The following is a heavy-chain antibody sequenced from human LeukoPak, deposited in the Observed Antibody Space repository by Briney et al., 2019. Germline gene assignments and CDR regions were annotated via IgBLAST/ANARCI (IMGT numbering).Heavy chain of an antibody. D-gene: IGHD3-3*01. CDR2: INPNSGGT. CDR3: GRVPSTLFDFWSAYLIDY. CDR1: GYTFTGYY. V-gene: IGHV1-2*02. Sequence: GASVKVSCKASGYTFTGYYMHWVRQAPGQGLEWMGWINPNSGGTNYAQKFQGRVTMTTDTSTSTAYMELRSLRSDDTAVYYCGRVPSTLFDFWSAYLIDYWGQGTLVTVSS. J-gene: IGHJ4*02.